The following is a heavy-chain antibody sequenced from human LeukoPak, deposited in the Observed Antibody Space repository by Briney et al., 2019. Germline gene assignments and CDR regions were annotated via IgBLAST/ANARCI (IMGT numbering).Heavy chain of an antibody. CDR2: ISTYHGNT. Sequence: EASVKVSCKASGYTFINYGVTWVRQAPGQGLEWMGWISTYHGNTNYAQNLQGRVTMTTDTSTSTAYMELRSLRSDDTAVYYCARDRQGEIRGVITRIFDYWGQGTLVTVSS. CDR1: GYTFINYG. J-gene: IGHJ4*02. V-gene: IGHV1-18*01. D-gene: IGHD3-10*01. CDR3: ARDRQGEIRGVITRIFDY.